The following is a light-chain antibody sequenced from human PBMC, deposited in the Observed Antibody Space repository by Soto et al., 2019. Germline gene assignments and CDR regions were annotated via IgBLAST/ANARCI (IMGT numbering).Light chain of an antibody. CDR2: DAS. CDR1: QRVSSY. V-gene: IGKV3-11*01. CDR3: QQRSNWPRALT. J-gene: IGKJ4*01. Sequence: EIVLTQSQATLSLSPGERATLSCRASQRVSSYLAWYQQKPGQAPRLLIYDASNRATGIPARFSGSGSGTDFTLTISSLEPEDFAVYYCQQRSNWPRALTFGGGTKVEIK.